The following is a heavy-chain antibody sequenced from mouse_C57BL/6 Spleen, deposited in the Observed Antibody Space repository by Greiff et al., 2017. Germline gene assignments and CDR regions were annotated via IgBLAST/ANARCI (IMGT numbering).Heavy chain of an antibody. CDR3: ARGGLRRGYAMDY. CDR2: ISSGGSYT. Sequence: EVMLVESGGDLVKPGGSLKLSCAASGFTFSSYGMSWVRQTPDKRLEWVATISSGGSYTYYPDSVKGRFTISRDNAKNTLYLQMSRLKSEDTAMYYCARGGLRRGYAMDYWGQGTSVTVSS. J-gene: IGHJ4*01. V-gene: IGHV5-6*01. D-gene: IGHD2-4*01. CDR1: GFTFSSYG.